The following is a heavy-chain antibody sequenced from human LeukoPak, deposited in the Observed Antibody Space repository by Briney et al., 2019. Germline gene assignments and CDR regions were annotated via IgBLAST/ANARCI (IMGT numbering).Heavy chain of an antibody. CDR1: GFTFSHYY. Sequence: GVSLRLSCAASGFTFSHYYMSWIRQAPGKGLEWVSYISSSGSTIYYADSVKGRFTISRDNAKNSLYLQMNSLRAEDTAVYYCASSGQITEDAFDIWGQGTMVTVSS. J-gene: IGHJ3*02. D-gene: IGHD3-10*01. CDR3: ASSGQITEDAFDI. V-gene: IGHV3-11*01. CDR2: ISSSGSTI.